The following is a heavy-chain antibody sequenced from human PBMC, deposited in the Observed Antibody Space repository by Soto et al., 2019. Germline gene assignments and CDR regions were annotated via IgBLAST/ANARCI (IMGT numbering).Heavy chain of an antibody. V-gene: IGHV1-18*04. CDR3: ARDRGGSSGYLGSGAEFDY. Sequence: QVQLVQSGAEVKKPGASVKVSCKASGYTFTSYGISWVRQAPGQGLEWMGWISAYNGNTNYAQKLQGRVTMTTDTTESTDYMAQRGLRSENTAVYYWARDRGGSSGYLGSGAEFDYWGQGTLVTVSS. J-gene: IGHJ4*02. CDR2: ISAYNGNT. D-gene: IGHD6-13*01. CDR1: GYTFTSYG.